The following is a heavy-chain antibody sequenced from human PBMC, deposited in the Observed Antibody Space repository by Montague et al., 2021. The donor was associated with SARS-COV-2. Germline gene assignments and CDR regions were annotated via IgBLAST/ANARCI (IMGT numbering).Heavy chain of an antibody. Sequence: RETLSLTCAVSGVSISGRNWWSWIRQPPGKGLEWIGEIYNSGSANYNPSLRGRVTISVDKSKNQFSLNMTSATAADTAVYYCVRVPPSVSATGGNYYYGLDVWGQGTSITVSS. CDR2: IYNSGSA. J-gene: IGHJ6*02. V-gene: IGHV4-4*03. D-gene: IGHD2-8*01. CDR1: GVSISGRNW. CDR3: VRVPPSVSATGGNYYYGLDV.